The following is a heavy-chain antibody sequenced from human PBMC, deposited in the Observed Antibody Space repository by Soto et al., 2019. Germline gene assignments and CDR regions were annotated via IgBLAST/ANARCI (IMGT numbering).Heavy chain of an antibody. CDR3: ARDPYGDYLPDPDY. J-gene: IGHJ4*02. D-gene: IGHD4-17*01. V-gene: IGHV3-23*01. Sequence: SVGSLRLSCAASGFTFSSYAMSWVRQAPGKGLEWVSAISGSGGSTYYADSVKGRFTISRDNSKNTLYLQMNSLRAEDTAVYYCARDPYGDYLPDPDYWGQGTLVTVSS. CDR1: GFTFSSYA. CDR2: ISGSGGST.